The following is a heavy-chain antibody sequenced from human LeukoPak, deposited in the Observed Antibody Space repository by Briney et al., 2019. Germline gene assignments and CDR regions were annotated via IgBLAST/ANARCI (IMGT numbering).Heavy chain of an antibody. CDR2: INHSGST. CDR3: ARAKYYYDSSGYYSYYFDY. D-gene: IGHD3-22*01. Sequence: SETLSLTCAVYGGSFSGYYWSRIRQPPGKGLEWIGEINHSGSTSYNPSLKSRVTISVDTSKNQFSLKLSSVTAADTAVYYCARAKYYYDSSGYYSYYFDYWGQGTLVTVSS. J-gene: IGHJ4*02. V-gene: IGHV4-34*01. CDR1: GGSFSGYY.